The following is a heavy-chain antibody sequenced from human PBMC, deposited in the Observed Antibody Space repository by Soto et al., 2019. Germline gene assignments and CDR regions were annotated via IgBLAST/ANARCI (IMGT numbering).Heavy chain of an antibody. V-gene: IGHV1-18*01. CDR1: GYIFVRYG. CDR2: INTYNGDT. J-gene: IGHJ4*02. CDR3: ARNAQFTDNFSFDF. Sequence: QGPLVQSGAEVKKPGASVKVSCKASGYIFVRYGLSWVRQAPGQGLEWMGWINTYNGDTDYAQEVQGRVTMTTDTSSNTAYMELRNLRSDDTAVYYCARNAQFTDNFSFDFWGQGTLVTVSS. D-gene: IGHD3-9*01.